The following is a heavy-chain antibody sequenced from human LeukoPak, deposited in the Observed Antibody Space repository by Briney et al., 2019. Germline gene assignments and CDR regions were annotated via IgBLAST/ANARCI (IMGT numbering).Heavy chain of an antibody. D-gene: IGHD3-22*01. J-gene: IGHJ3*01. Sequence: GGSLRLSCAASGFNFEDYAMHWVRQVPGKGLEWVAGISGKNGSIGYADSVKGRFTISRNNARDFLDLQMNSLRAEDTALYYCAKSFYYDSSGFIANGVFDVWGQGTMVTVSS. V-gene: IGHV3-9*01. CDR1: GFNFEDYA. CDR2: ISGKNGSI. CDR3: AKSFYYDSSGFIANGVFDV.